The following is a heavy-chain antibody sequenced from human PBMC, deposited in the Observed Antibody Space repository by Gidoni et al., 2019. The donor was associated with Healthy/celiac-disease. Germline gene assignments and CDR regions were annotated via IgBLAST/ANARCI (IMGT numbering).Heavy chain of an antibody. V-gene: IGHV3-15*01. D-gene: IGHD4-4*01. Sequence: EVQLVESGGGLVKPGGSLRLSCAASGFTFSNAWMSWVRQAPGKGLEWVGRIKSKTDGGTTDYAAPVKGRFTISRDDSKNTLYLQMNSLKTEDTAVYYCTTDPSVTPGVSYWGQGTLVTVSS. CDR1: GFTFSNAW. J-gene: IGHJ4*02. CDR2: IKSKTDGGTT. CDR3: TTDPSVTPGVSY.